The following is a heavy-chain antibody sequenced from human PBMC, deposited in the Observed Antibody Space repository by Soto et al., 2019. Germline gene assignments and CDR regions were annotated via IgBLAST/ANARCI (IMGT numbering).Heavy chain of an antibody. Sequence: GGSLRLSCAASGFTFSSYGMHWVRQAPGKGLEWVAVISYDGSNKYYADSVKGRITISRDNSKNTLYLQMNSLRAEDTAVYYCAKDRGSGPISPYCYYGMDVWGQGTTVTVSS. D-gene: IGHD1-1*01. CDR2: ISYDGSNK. J-gene: IGHJ6*02. V-gene: IGHV3-30*18. CDR1: GFTFSSYG. CDR3: AKDRGSGPISPYCYYGMDV.